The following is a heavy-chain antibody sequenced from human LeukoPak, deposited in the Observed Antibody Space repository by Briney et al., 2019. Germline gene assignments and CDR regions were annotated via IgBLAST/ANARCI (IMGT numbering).Heavy chain of an antibody. J-gene: IGHJ4*02. Sequence: GGSLRLSCVASGFTFSRSGMNWVRQAPGKGLEWLSCISPSSSSIYYADSVKGRFIISRDNAKNSLYLQMNSLTDEDTAVYYCARDIPGALTGYCRGFDYWGQGTLVTVSS. CDR1: GFTFSRSG. D-gene: IGHD3-9*01. V-gene: IGHV3-48*02. CDR2: ISPSSSSI. CDR3: ARDIPGALTGYCRGFDY.